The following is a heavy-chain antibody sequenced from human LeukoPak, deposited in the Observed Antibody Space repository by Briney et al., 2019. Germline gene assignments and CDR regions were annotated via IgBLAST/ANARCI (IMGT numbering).Heavy chain of an antibody. CDR3: ARDRSSSWSFDS. CDR2: INDGSSS. V-gene: IGHV3-74*01. Sequence: GGSLRLSCAASGFTFSTYWMHWVRQAPGKGLLWVSRINDGSSSSYADSVKGRFTISRDNAKNTLYLQMNSLRVGDTAVYYCARDRSSSWSFDSWGQGTLVTVSS. J-gene: IGHJ4*02. D-gene: IGHD6-13*01. CDR1: GFTFSTYW.